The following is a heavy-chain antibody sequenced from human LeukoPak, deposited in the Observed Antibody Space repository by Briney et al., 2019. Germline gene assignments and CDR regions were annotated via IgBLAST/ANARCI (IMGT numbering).Heavy chain of an antibody. V-gene: IGHV4-31*03. J-gene: IGHJ6*02. CDR2: IYYSGST. D-gene: IGHD6-13*01. Sequence: SQTLSLTCTVSGGSISSGGYYWSWIRQHPGKGLEWIGYIYYSGSTYYNPSLKSRVTISVDTSKNQFSLKLSSVTAADTAVYYCARGRGGSWYYHYYGMDVWGQGTTVTVSS. CDR3: ARGRGGSWYYHYYGMDV. CDR1: GGSISSGGYY.